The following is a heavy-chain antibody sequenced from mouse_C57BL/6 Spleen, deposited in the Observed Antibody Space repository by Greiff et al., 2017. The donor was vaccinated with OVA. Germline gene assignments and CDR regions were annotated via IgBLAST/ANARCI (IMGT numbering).Heavy chain of an antibody. CDR2: IDPSDSYT. Sequence: QVQLQQPGAELVMPGASVKLSCKASGYTFTSYWMHWVKQRPGQGLEWIGEIDPSDSYTNYNQKFKGKATLTVDKSSSTAYMQLSSLTSEDSAVYDSARSPITTVVSFDYWGQGTTLTVSS. CDR3: ARSPITTVVSFDY. CDR1: GYTFTSYW. D-gene: IGHD1-1*01. V-gene: IGHV1-69*01. J-gene: IGHJ2*01.